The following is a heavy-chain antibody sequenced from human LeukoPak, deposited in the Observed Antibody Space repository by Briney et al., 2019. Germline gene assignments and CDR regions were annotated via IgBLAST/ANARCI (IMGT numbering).Heavy chain of an antibody. Sequence: PGGSLRLSCAASGFTFSSYAMSWVRQAPGKGLEWVSAISGSGGSTYYADSVKGRFTISRDNSKNTLYLQMNSLRAEDTAVYYCATGGVLRYFFFADWGQGTLVTVSS. CDR1: GFTFSSYA. CDR3: ATGGVLRYFFFAD. J-gene: IGHJ4*02. D-gene: IGHD3-9*01. CDR2: ISGSGGST. V-gene: IGHV3-23*01.